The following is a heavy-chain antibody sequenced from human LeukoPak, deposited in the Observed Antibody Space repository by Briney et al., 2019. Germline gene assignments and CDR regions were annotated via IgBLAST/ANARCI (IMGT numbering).Heavy chain of an antibody. D-gene: IGHD2-2*01. J-gene: IGHJ4*02. Sequence: GGSLRLSCAASGFTFSSYAMHWVRQAPGKGLEWVAVISYDGSNKYYADSVKGRFTISRDNSKNTLYLQMNSLRAEDTAVYYCAGGHCSSTSCAIDYWGQGALVTVSS. CDR1: GFTFSSYA. CDR2: ISYDGSNK. V-gene: IGHV3-30-3*01. CDR3: AGGHCSSTSCAIDY.